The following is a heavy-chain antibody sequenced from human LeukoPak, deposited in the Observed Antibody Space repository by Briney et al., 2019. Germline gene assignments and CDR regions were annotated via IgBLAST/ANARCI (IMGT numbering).Heavy chain of an antibody. D-gene: IGHD3-10*01. V-gene: IGHV4-34*01. CDR2: INHSGNH. Sequence: SETLSLTCALYGGSLSVLYWRCIRPPPGKGREWIGEINHSGNHNYHPSLKSRVTISVDTSKNQFSLKLSSVTLAHTALYYSAIVNKAVRGLWGAYNWLDPWGQGTLVTVSS. CDR3: AIVNKAVRGLWGAYNWLDP. J-gene: IGHJ5*02. CDR1: GGSLSVLY.